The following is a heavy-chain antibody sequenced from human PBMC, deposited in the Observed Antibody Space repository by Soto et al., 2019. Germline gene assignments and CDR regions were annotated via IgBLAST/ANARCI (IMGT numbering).Heavy chain of an antibody. Sequence: QVQLVESGGGVVQPGRSLRLSCAASGFSFSISPMHWVRQAPGKGPEWVALISYDGTNKFYADSVKGRFTISRDNPKSTLYLQVDSLRPEDASVYYCARGPKTSGGQRGAFNYFASWGQGTLVTVSS. D-gene: IGHD2-15*01. CDR2: ISYDGTNK. V-gene: IGHV3-30-3*01. CDR1: GFSFSISP. J-gene: IGHJ4*02. CDR3: ARGPKTSGGQRGAFNYFAS.